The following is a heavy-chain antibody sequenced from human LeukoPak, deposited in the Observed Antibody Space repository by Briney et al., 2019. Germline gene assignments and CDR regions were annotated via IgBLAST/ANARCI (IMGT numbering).Heavy chain of an antibody. V-gene: IGHV1-2*02. CDR3: ARGRGTGMVRGVIIIGDY. CDR2: INPNSGGT. D-gene: IGHD3-10*01. J-gene: IGHJ4*02. CDR1: GYTFTGYY. Sequence: ASVKVSCKASGYTFTGYYMHWVRQAPGQGLEWMGWINPNSGGTNYAQKFQGRVTMTRDTSISTAYMELSRLRSDDTAVYYCARGRGTGMVRGVIIIGDYWGQGTLVTVSS.